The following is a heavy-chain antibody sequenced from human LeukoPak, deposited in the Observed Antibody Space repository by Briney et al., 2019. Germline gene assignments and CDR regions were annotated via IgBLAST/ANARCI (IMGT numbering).Heavy chain of an antibody. D-gene: IGHD6-19*01. CDR2: IIPIFGTT. CDR3: ARGWAVAGTERRVFDY. Sequence: ASVKVSCKASGGPFSSYGLSWVRQAPGQGLEWMGGIIPIFGTTNYAQKFQGRVTITADESATTAYMTLTSLRSEDTAMYYCARGWAVAGTERRVFDYWGQGTLVTVSS. J-gene: IGHJ4*02. V-gene: IGHV1-69*13. CDR1: GGPFSSYG.